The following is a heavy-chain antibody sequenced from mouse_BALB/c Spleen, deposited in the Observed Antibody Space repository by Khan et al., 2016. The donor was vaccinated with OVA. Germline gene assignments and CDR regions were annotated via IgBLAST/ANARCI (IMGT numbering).Heavy chain of an antibody. CDR2: INPDSSTI. CDR1: GFDFSRYW. D-gene: IGHD2-2*01. CDR3: ARLGYYGYFNV. Sequence: EVQLVESGGGLVQPGESLKLSCAASGFDFSRYWMSWVLQAPGKGLEWIGEINPDSSTIYYTPSLKDKFIISRDNAKNTLYLQMSKVRSEDTALYYCARLGYYGYFNVWGAGTTVTVSS. J-gene: IGHJ1*01. V-gene: IGHV4-1*02.